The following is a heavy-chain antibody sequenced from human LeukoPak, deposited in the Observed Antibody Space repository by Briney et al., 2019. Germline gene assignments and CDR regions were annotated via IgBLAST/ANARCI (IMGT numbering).Heavy chain of an antibody. J-gene: IGHJ6*04. Sequence: HPGGSVRLSCAASGFTFSSYEMNSVRQAPGKGLEWVSYISSSGSTIYYADSVKGRFTISRDNAKNSLYLQMNSLRAEDTAVYYCAELGITMIGGVWGKGTTITISS. CDR3: AELGITMIGGV. V-gene: IGHV3-48*03. D-gene: IGHD3-10*02. CDR1: GFTFSSYE. CDR2: ISSSGSTI.